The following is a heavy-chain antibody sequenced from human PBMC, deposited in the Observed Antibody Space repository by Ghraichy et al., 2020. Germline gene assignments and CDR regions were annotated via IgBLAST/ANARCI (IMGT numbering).Heavy chain of an antibody. V-gene: IGHV2-26*01. CDR3: ARIREANYDYIWGSYRYTAGDALDI. D-gene: IGHD3-16*02. CDR1: GFSLSNARMG. Sequence: SGPTLVKPTETLTLTCTVSGFSLSNARMGVSWIRQPPGKALEWLAHIFSNDEKSYSTSLKSRLTISKDTSKSQVVLTMTNMDPVDTATYYCARIREANYDYIWGSYRYTAGDALDIWGQGTMVTVSS. CDR2: IFSNDEK. J-gene: IGHJ3*02.